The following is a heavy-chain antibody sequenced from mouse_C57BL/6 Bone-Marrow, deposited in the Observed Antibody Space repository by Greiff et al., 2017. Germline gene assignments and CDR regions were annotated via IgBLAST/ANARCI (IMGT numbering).Heavy chain of an antibody. CDR1: GFTFSNYW. CDR3: TGGYDYGRFAY. Sequence: EVKVEESGGGLVQPGGSMKLSCVASGFTFSNYWMNWVRQSPEKGLEWVAQIRLKSDNYATHYAESVKGRFTISRDDSKSSVYLQMNNLRAEDTGIYYCTGGYDYGRFAYWGQGTLVTVSA. V-gene: IGHV6-3*01. D-gene: IGHD2-4*01. J-gene: IGHJ3*01. CDR2: IRLKSDNYAT.